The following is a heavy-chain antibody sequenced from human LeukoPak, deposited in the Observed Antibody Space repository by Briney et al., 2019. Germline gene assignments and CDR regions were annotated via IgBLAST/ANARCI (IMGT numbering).Heavy chain of an antibody. D-gene: IGHD6-13*01. CDR3: AREGTAAFDY. J-gene: IGHJ4*02. CDR1: GGSVSSYY. V-gene: IGHV4-59*02. Sequence: SETLSLTCTVSGGSVSSYYWSWIRQPPGKGLEWIGCISYTGGTNYTPSLKSRVTISLDTSKNQFSLKLNSATAADTAVYYCAREGTAAFDYWGQGTLVTVSS. CDR2: ISYTGGT.